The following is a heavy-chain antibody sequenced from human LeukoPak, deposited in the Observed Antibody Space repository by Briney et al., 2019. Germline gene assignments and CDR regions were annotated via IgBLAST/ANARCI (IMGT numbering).Heavy chain of an antibody. J-gene: IGHJ1*01. Sequence: GGSLRLSCAASGFTFSTYGMHWVRQAPGKGLEWVAFIRYDGSNKYYADSVKGRFTISRDNSKNTLYLQMNSLRAEDTAVYYCAKDRSITIIRGVFQHWGQGTLVTVSS. D-gene: IGHD3-10*01. V-gene: IGHV3-30*02. CDR1: GFTFSTYG. CDR2: IRYDGSNK. CDR3: AKDRSITIIRGVFQH.